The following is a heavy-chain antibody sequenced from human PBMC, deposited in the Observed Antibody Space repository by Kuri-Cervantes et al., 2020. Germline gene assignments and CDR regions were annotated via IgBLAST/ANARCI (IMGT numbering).Heavy chain of an antibody. Sequence: ASVKVSCKASGYTFTSYDINWVRQAPGQGLEWMGIINPSGGSTSYAQKFQGRVTMTRDTSTSTVYMELRSLTSDDTAVYYCARGGRNRDNTNFDYWGQGTLVTVSS. CDR2: INPSGGST. CDR3: ARGGRNRDNTNFDY. J-gene: IGHJ4*02. D-gene: IGHD3-16*02. CDR1: GYTFTSYD. V-gene: IGHV1-46*01.